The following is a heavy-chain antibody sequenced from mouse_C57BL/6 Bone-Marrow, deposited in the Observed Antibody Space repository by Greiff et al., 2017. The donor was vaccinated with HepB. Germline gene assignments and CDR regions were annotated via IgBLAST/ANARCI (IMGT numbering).Heavy chain of an antibody. J-gene: IGHJ3*01. Sequence: EVQLQQSGPELVKPGDSVKISCKASGYSFTGYFMNWVMQSHGKSLEWIGRINPYNGDTFYNQKFKGKATLTVDKSSSTANMELRSLTSEDSAVYYCARVDYYGSSYGFAYWGQGTLVTVAA. CDR2: INPYNGDT. CDR1: GYSFTGYF. CDR3: ARVDYYGSSYGFAY. D-gene: IGHD1-1*01. V-gene: IGHV1-20*01.